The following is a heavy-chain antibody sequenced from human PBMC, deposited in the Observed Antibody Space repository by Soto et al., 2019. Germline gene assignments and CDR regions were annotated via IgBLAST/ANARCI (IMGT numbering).Heavy chain of an antibody. Sequence: QVQLVESGGGVVQPGRSLRLSCAASGITFSSSTMHWVRQSPGKGLEWVAVISYDGINKYYADSVKGRFTISRDNSKNTLFLQMNSLRPEDTAVYYCTRDLVVTTIPFGYWGQGTLVTVSS. J-gene: IGHJ4*02. CDR1: GITFSSST. CDR2: ISYDGINK. V-gene: IGHV3-30-3*01. CDR3: TRDLVVTTIPFGY. D-gene: IGHD2-21*02.